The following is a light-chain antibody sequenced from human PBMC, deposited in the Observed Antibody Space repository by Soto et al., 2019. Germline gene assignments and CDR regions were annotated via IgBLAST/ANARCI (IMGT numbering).Light chain of an antibody. Sequence: EIVLTQSPGTLSLSPGERATLSCRASQSVSSSYLAWYQQKPGQAPRQLIYGASSRATGISDRFSGSGSGTDFTLTITRLEPEDFEVYYCQHYRPSFGGGTRVEIK. V-gene: IGKV3-20*01. CDR3: QHYRPS. CDR2: GAS. CDR1: QSVSSSY. J-gene: IGKJ4*01.